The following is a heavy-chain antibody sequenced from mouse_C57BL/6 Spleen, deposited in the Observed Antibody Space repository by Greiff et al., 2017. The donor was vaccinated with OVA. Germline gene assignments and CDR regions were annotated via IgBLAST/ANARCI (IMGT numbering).Heavy chain of an antibody. V-gene: IGHV1-55*01. CDR3: ARYYSNYNAMDY. J-gene: IGHJ4*01. Sequence: QVQLQQPGAELVKPGASVKMSCKASGYTFTSYWITWVKQRPGQGLEWIGDIYPGSGSTNYNEKFKSKATLTVDTSSSTAYMQLSSLTSEDSAVYYGARYYSNYNAMDYWGQGTSVTVSS. CDR1: GYTFTSYW. D-gene: IGHD2-5*01. CDR2: IYPGSGST.